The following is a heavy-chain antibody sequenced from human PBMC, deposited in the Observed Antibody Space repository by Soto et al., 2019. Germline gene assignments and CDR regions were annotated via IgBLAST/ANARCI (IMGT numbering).Heavy chain of an antibody. CDR1: GFTFSNYA. CDR3: AKVPVGATGRFDY. V-gene: IGHV3-23*01. D-gene: IGHD1-26*01. Sequence: GGSLRLSCAGSGFTFSNYAMSWVRQAPGKGLAWVSAISGSGGSTYYADSVKGRFTISRDNSKNTLYLQMNSLRAEDTALYYCAKVPVGATGRFDYWGQGTLVTV. J-gene: IGHJ4*02. CDR2: ISGSGGST.